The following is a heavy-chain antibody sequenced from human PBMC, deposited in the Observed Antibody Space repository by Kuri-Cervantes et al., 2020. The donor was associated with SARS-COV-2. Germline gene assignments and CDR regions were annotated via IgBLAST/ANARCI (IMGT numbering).Heavy chain of an antibody. D-gene: IGHD6-19*01. CDR2: IWYDGSNK. CDR3: ARAGYSTGWFPDWYFDL. Sequence: GGSLRLSCAASGFTFSSYGMHWVRQAPGKGLEWVAVIWYDGSNKYYADSVKGRFTISRDNSKNTVNLQMNSLRGEDTALYYCARAGYSTGWFPDWYFDLWGRGTLVTVSS. V-gene: IGHV3-33*08. J-gene: IGHJ2*01. CDR1: GFTFSSYG.